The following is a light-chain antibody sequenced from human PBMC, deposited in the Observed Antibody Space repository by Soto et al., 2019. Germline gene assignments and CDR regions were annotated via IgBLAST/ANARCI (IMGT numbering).Light chain of an antibody. CDR3: QQLNSYPWT. J-gene: IGKJ1*01. CDR1: QSVSIN. CDR2: GAS. Sequence: EILMTQSPSTLSVSPGERATLSCRASQSVSINLAWYQQKPGQAPRLLIYGASTRATGIPARFSGSGSGTEFTLTISSLQSEDFETYYCQQLNSYPWTFGQGTKVDIK. V-gene: IGKV3-15*01.